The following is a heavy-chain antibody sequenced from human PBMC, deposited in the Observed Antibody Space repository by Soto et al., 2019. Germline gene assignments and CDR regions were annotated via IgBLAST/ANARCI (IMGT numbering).Heavy chain of an antibody. J-gene: IGHJ1*01. D-gene: IGHD3-16*01. Sequence: QVQLVESGGGVVQPGTSLRVSCVGSGFTFRSYVIHWVRQAPGKGLEWVALTSYDGSDKYYGDSVRGRFTISRDNSRNTGEPQMDSLRLEDTALYYCARWGTTGGLDVWGQGTLVSVSS. CDR3: ARWGTTGGLDV. CDR2: TSYDGSDK. CDR1: GFTFRSYV. V-gene: IGHV3-30*03.